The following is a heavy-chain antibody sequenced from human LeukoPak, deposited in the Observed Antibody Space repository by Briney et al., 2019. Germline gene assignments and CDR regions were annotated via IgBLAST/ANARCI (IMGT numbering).Heavy chain of an antibody. CDR3: ARRSTPYSSSSWAFDI. Sequence: SETLSLTCTVSGGSISSSSYYWGWIRQPPGKGLEWIGSIYYSGSTYYNPSLKSRVTISVDTSKNQFSLKLSSVTAADTAVYYCARRSTPYSSSSWAFDIWGQGTMVTVSS. D-gene: IGHD6-6*01. J-gene: IGHJ3*02. CDR1: GGSISSSSYY. CDR2: IYYSGST. V-gene: IGHV4-39*07.